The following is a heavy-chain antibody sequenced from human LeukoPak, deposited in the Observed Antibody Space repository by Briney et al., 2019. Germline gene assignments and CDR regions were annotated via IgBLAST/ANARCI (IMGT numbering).Heavy chain of an antibody. D-gene: IGHD2-2*01. CDR2: ISSSSSYT. J-gene: IGHJ4*02. V-gene: IGHV3-11*06. CDR3: ARDIAGVSSSTSLYYFDY. CDR1: GFTFSDYY. Sequence: GGSLRLSSAASGFTFSDYYMSWIRQAPGKGLEWVSYISSSSSYTNYADSVKGRFTISRDNAKNSLYLQMNSLRAEDTAVYYCARDIAGVSSSTSLYYFDYWGQGTLVTVSS.